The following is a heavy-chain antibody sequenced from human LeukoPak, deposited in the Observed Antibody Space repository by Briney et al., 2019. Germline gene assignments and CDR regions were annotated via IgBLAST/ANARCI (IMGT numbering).Heavy chain of an antibody. V-gene: IGHV3-23*01. CDR2: IGGSGSYT. J-gene: IGHJ4*02. CDR1: GFTFSTYA. D-gene: IGHD6-13*01. Sequence: GGSLRLSCAASGFTFSTYAMIWVRQAPGKGLEWVSAIGGSGSYTYYADSVKGRFTMSRDNSKDTLYLQMNSLRAEDTAVYYCARDWYDYWGQGTLVTVSS. CDR3: ARDWYDY.